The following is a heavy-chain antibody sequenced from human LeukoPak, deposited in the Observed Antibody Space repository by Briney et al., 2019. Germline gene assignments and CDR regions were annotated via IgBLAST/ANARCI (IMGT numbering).Heavy chain of an antibody. J-gene: IGHJ4*02. CDR1: GFDLIPYT. CDR2: MSSSSTYM. Sequence: PGGSVRLSCSASGFDLIPYTMNWVRQAPGKGLEWVASMSSSSTYMYYGDSVKGRFTISRDNAKNTLYLQLDSLRAEDTATYYCARRVTTFLSWGQGTLVIVSS. D-gene: IGHD4-17*01. CDR3: ARRVTTFLS. V-gene: IGHV3-21*01.